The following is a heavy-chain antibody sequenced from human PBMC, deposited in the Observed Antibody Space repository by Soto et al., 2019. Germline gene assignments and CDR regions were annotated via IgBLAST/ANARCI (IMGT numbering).Heavy chain of an antibody. V-gene: IGHV4-34*01. D-gene: IGHD6-13*01. CDR3: ARGKAAAGTGYYGMDV. Sequence: NPSETLSLTCAVYGGSFSGYYWSWIRQPPGKGLEWIGEINHSGSTNYNPSLKSRVTISVDTSKNQFSLKLSSVTAADTAVYYCARGKAAAGTGYYGMDVWGQGTTVTVSS. CDR1: GGSFSGYY. CDR2: INHSGST. J-gene: IGHJ6*02.